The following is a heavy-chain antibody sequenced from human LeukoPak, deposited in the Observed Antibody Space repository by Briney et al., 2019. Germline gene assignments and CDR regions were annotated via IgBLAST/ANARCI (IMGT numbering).Heavy chain of an antibody. Sequence: GASVKVSCKASGGTFSSYAISWVRQAPGQGLEWMGRIIPIVGVAKYAQKFQGRVTITADKSTSTAYMELSSLTSEDTAVYYCARYDYGDYEGSSPGAFDIWGQGTMVTVSS. J-gene: IGHJ3*02. V-gene: IGHV1-69*04. CDR2: IIPIVGVA. D-gene: IGHD4-17*01. CDR3: ARYDYGDYEGSSPGAFDI. CDR1: GGTFSSYA.